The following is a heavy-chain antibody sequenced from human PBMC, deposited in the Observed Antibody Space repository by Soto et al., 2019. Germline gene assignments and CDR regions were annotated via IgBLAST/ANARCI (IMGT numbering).Heavy chain of an antibody. Sequence: EVHLVDSGGGLVKPGGSLRLSCAASGFTFNTYSMTWVRQAPGQGLEWVSSISNTGAHIYYADSVRGRFTISRDNAKNSLDLQMNSLTAEDTAVYYCVRERQFVRDFYYGMDVWGRGTTVTVSS. CDR2: ISNTGAHI. CDR3: VRERQFVRDFYYGMDV. CDR1: GFTFNTYS. J-gene: IGHJ6*02. V-gene: IGHV3-21*01. D-gene: IGHD6-6*01.